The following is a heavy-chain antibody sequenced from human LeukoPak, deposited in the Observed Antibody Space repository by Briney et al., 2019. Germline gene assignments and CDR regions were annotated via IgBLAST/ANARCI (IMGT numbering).Heavy chain of an antibody. J-gene: IGHJ4*02. D-gene: IGHD1-26*01. V-gene: IGHV3-74*03. CDR3: VRDRVGPDY. Sequence: GGSLRLSCAASGFTFSSAWMHWVSRAPGTGLVWVSRITDDATTTYADAVRGRFTISRDNAKNILYLQMNSLRAEDTAVYYCVRDRVGPDYWGQGTLVTVSS. CDR1: GFTFSSAW. CDR2: ITDDATT.